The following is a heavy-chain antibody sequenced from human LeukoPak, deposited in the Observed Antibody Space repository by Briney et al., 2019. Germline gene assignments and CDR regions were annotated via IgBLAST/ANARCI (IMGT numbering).Heavy chain of an antibody. CDR3: ARVQGGGYRTADY. Sequence: GGSLRLSCAASGFTFSTYWMNWFRQTPGKGLEWVAKIKADGGEKDHVASVKGRFTISRDNAKNSLYLQMNSLRGEDTAMYYCARVQGGGYRTADYWGQGTLVTVSS. D-gene: IGHD6-19*01. V-gene: IGHV3-7*01. CDR1: GFTFSTYW. CDR2: IKADGGEK. J-gene: IGHJ4*02.